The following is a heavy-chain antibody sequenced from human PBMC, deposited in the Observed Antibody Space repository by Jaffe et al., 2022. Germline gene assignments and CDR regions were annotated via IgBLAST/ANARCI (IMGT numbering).Heavy chain of an antibody. J-gene: IGHJ4*02. CDR2: VYYSGST. Sequence: QLQLQESGPGLVKPSETLSLTCTVSGGSISSSSYYWGWIRQPPGKGLEWIVSVYYSGSTYYNPSLKSRVTISVDTSRNQFSLKLSSVTAADTAVYYCARHESGSGDYFDYWGQGTLVTVSS. CDR1: GGSISSSSYY. D-gene: IGHD3-3*01. CDR3: ARHESGSGDYFDY. V-gene: IGHV4-39*01.